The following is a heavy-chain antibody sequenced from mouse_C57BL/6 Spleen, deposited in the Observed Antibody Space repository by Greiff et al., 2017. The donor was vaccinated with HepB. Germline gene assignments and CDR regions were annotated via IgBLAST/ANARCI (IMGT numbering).Heavy chain of an antibody. CDR2: IDPSDSYT. CDR1: GYTFTSYW. J-gene: IGHJ1*03. V-gene: IGHV1-59*01. Sequence: VQLQQPGAELVRPGTSVKLSCKASGYTFTSYWMHWVKQRPGQGLEWIGVIDPSDSYTNYNQKFKGKATLTVDTSSSTAYMQLSSLTSEDSAVYYGARGITTVDSYWYFDVWGTGTTVTVSS. CDR3: ARGITTVDSYWYFDV. D-gene: IGHD1-1*01.